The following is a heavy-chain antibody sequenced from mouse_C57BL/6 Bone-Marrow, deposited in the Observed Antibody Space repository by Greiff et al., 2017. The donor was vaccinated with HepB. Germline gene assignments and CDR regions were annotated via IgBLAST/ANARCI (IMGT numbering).Heavy chain of an antibody. CDR2: IDPETGGT. CDR1: GYTFTDYE. J-gene: IGHJ3*01. CDR3: KRGRFAY. V-gene: IGHV1-15*01. Sequence: QVHVKQSGAELVRPGASVTLSCKASGYTFTDYEMHWVKQTPVHGLEWIGAIDPETGGTAYNQKFKGKAILTADKSSSTAYMELRSLTSEDSAVYYCKRGRFAYWGQGTLVTVSA.